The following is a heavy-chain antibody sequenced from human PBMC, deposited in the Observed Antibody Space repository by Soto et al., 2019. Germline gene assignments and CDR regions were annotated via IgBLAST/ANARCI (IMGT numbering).Heavy chain of an antibody. D-gene: IGHD3-10*01. Sequence: PGGSLRLSCAASGFTFSSYAMSWVRQAPGKGLEWVSAISGSGGSIYYADSVKGRFTISRDNSKNTLYLQMNSLRAEDTAVYYCAKGTYYYGSGSYLPLDPWGQGTLVTVSS. CDR2: ISGSGGSI. CDR1: GFTFSSYA. CDR3: AKGTYYYGSGSYLPLDP. J-gene: IGHJ5*02. V-gene: IGHV3-23*01.